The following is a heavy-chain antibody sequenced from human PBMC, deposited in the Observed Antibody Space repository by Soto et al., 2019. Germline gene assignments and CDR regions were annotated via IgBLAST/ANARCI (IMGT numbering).Heavy chain of an antibody. CDR3: ARGGYRTLAWFDP. CDR2: IYHSGTT. Sequence: PSETLSLTCTVSGGSISNYYWSWIRQSPGKGLEWIANIYHSGTTNYNLSLKGRVSISIDSSKNQVSLRLKSVTAADTAVYYCARGGYRTLAWFDPWGQGTLVTSPQ. CDR1: GGSISNYY. V-gene: IGHV4-59*01. D-gene: IGHD5-18*01. J-gene: IGHJ5*02.